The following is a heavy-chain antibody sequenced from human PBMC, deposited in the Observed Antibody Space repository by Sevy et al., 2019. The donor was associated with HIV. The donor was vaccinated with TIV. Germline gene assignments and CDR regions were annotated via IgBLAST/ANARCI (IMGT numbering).Heavy chain of an antibody. CDR2: IHPKSGAT. J-gene: IGHJ6*02. CDR3: AREDSDDTSAYYYFYYGMDV. D-gene: IGHD3-22*01. Sequence: ASVKVSCKASGYTFTAYYIHWLRQAPGQGLEWMGRIHPKSGATNYAQTFQGRVTMTRDTSISTSFMELTSLGSDDTAVYYCAREDSDDTSAYYYFYYGMDVWGQGTTVTVSS. CDR1: GYTFTAYY. V-gene: IGHV1-2*06.